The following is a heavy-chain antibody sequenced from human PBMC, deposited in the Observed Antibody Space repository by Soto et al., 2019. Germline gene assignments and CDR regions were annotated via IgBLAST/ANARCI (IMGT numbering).Heavy chain of an antibody. D-gene: IGHD5-18*01. V-gene: IGHV5-51*01. CDR1: GYSFTSYW. Sequence: PGEYLEISFKGSGYSFTSYWIVWVRQMPGKGLEWMGIIYPGDSDTRYSPSFQGQVTISADKSISTAYLQWSSLKASDTAMYYCAGGGYSYGSNYYYYGMDVWGQGTTVSVS. CDR3: AGGGYSYGSNYYYYGMDV. J-gene: IGHJ6*02. CDR2: IYPGDSDT.